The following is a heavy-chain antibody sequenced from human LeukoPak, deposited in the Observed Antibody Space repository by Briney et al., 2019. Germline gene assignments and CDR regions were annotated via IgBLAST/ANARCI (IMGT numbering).Heavy chain of an antibody. J-gene: IGHJ4*02. Sequence: GRSLILSCAASGFTFSSYGMHWVRQAPGKGLEWVAVIWYDGSNKYYADSVKGRFTISRDNSKNTLYLQMNSLRDEDTAVYYCARIRSSSGWYGSDYWGQGTLVTVSS. CDR3: ARIRSSSGWYGSDY. V-gene: IGHV3-33*01. D-gene: IGHD6-19*01. CDR1: GFTFSSYG. CDR2: IWYDGSNK.